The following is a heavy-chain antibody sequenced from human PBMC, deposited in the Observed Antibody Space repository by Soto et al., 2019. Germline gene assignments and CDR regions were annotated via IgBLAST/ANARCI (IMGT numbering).Heavy chain of an antibody. CDR1: ADTFTSYY. Sequence: RASVKVSCKAPADTFTSYYIHWVRQAPGHGLEWMGIINPNGGSTRVAQTFQGRIIMTRDTSTSTVYMELRSLTSEDTAVYYCARDSRQLPDSWFDPWGQGTQVTVSS. V-gene: IGHV1-46*01. CDR3: ARDSRQLPDSWFDP. D-gene: IGHD2-2*01. J-gene: IGHJ5*02. CDR2: INPNGGST.